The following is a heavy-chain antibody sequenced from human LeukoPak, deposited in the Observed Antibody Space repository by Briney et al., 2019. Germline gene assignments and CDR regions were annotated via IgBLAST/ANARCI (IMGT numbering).Heavy chain of an antibody. CDR1: GGSISSGDYY. V-gene: IGHV4-30-4*01. CDR2: IYYSRSN. J-gene: IGHJ4*02. CDR3: ARDGYNSGYFDY. D-gene: IGHD5-24*01. Sequence: SETLSLTCTVSGGSISSGDYYWNWIRQPPGKGLEWIGYIYYSRSNYYNPSLKSRLTISVDTSKNQFSLKLSSVTAADTAVYYCARDGYNSGYFDYWGQGTLVTVSS.